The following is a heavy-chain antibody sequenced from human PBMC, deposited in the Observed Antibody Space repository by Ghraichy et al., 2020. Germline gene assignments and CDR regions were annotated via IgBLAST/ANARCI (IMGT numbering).Heavy chain of an antibody. CDR2: INHDGSEE. V-gene: IGHV3-7*01. D-gene: IGHD3-16*01. Sequence: GGSLRLSCAASGFTFSNYYMSWVRQAPGKGLEWVANINHDGSEEYYVDSVKGRFTISRDNARNSLYLQMNSLRVEDTAVYYCAKGGTRDGDYWGQGTLVTVSS. CDR1: GFTFSNYY. CDR3: AKGGTRDGDY. J-gene: IGHJ4*02.